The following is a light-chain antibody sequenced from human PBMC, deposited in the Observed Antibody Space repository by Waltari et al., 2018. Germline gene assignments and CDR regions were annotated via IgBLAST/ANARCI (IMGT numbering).Light chain of an antibody. Sequence: SYELTQPPSVSVSPGQPASITCPGDKLGDKYACWYQQKPGQSPVLVIYQDSKRPAGIPERFSGSNSGNTATLTISGTQAREEADYYCQAWDSSFWVFGGGTKLTVL. V-gene: IGLV3-1*01. CDR1: KLGDKY. CDR2: QDS. J-gene: IGLJ3*02. CDR3: QAWDSSFWV.